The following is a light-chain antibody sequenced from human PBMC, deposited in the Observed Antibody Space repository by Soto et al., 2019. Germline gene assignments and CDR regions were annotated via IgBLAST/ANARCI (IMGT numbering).Light chain of an antibody. CDR2: GAS. CDR1: QSVSNNY. V-gene: IGKV3-20*01. CDR3: QQYGSSGT. Sequence: LTQSPGTLSLSPGERATLSCRASQSVSNNYLAWYQQKPGQAPRLLIYGASNRATGIPDRFSGSGSGTDFTLTISRLEPEDFAVYYCQQYGSSGTFGQGTKVDIK. J-gene: IGKJ1*01.